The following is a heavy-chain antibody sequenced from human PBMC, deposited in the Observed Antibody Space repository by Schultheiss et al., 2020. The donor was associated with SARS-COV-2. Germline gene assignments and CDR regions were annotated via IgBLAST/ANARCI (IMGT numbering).Heavy chain of an antibody. CDR2: ISDIGGET. J-gene: IGHJ4*02. CDR1: GFTFTSHA. CDR3: AKAPPRIAAAATSYYFDY. D-gene: IGHD6-13*01. Sequence: GGSLRLSCEASGFTFTSHAMQWVRQALGKGLEWVSTISDIGGETFYADSVKGRFTISRDNSKGMVFLQMDSLRAEDSAVYYCAKAPPRIAAAATSYYFDYWGQGTLVTVSS. V-gene: IGHV3-23*01.